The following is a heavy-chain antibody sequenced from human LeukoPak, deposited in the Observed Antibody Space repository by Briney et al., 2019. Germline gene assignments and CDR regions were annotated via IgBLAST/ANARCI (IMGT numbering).Heavy chain of an antibody. CDR2: IYYSGST. V-gene: IGHV4-59*01. CDR3: ARSYDSSGCLDY. CDR1: GGSISSYY. D-gene: IGHD3-22*01. J-gene: IGHJ4*02. Sequence: SETLSLTCTVSGGSISSYYWSWIRQPPGKGLEWIGYIYYSGSTNYNPSLKSRVTISVDTSKNQFSLKLSSVTAADTAVYYCARSYDSSGCLDYWGQGTLVTVSS.